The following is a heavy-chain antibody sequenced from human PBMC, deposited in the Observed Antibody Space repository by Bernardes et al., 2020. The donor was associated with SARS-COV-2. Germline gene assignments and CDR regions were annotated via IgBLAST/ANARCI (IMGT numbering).Heavy chain of an antibody. CDR2: VYYSGST. V-gene: IGHV4-59*08. CDR3: ARSYGAFDVFDI. Sequence: SETLSLTCTVSGDSITSYYWSWIRQSPGKGLEWIGYVYYSGSTNYNPSLKSRVTISMDTSRNEFSLRLSSVTAADAAMYFCARSYGAFDVFDIWGQGTMVTVSP. CDR1: GDSITSYY. D-gene: IGHD4-17*01. J-gene: IGHJ3*02.